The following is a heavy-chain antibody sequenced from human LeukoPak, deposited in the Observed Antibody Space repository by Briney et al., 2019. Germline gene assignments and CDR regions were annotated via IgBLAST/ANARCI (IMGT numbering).Heavy chain of an antibody. J-gene: IGHJ4*02. CDR3: ARPRYLAAAPFDY. CDR1: GGSISNTNW. D-gene: IGHD6-13*01. CDR2: INHRGST. Sequence: SETLSLTCGVSGGSISNTNWWSWVRQPPGKGLEWIGEINHRGSTNYNPSLKGRVTISVDTSKNQFSLKLSSVTAADTAVYYCARPRYLAAAPFDYWGQGTLVTVSS. V-gene: IGHV4-4*02.